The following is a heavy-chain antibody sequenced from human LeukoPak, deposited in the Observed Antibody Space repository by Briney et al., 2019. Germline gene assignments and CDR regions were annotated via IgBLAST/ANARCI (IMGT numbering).Heavy chain of an antibody. CDR1: GYTVTGNY. CDR2: INPNYGDT. CDR3: ARLWSPSGDY. V-gene: IGHV1-2*02. J-gene: IGHJ4*02. Sequence: ASVKVSCKASGYTVTGNYKNWMREAPGQGQEWMGFINPNYGDTHFGQKFQGRVTMTRDTSIRTAYMELSRLRSDDSAVYYCARLWSPSGDYWGQGTLVTVSS. D-gene: IGHD5-18*01.